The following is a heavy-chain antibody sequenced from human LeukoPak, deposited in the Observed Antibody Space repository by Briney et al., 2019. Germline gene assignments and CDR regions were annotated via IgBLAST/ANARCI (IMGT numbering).Heavy chain of an antibody. CDR1: GFTFSSYA. CDR2: ISGSGGST. J-gene: IGHJ4*02. Sequence: GGSLRLSCAASGFTFSSYAMSWVRQAPGKGLEWVSAISGSGGSTYYADSVKGRFTISRDNSKNTLYLQMNSLRAGDTAVYYCANRRVDTAMVGLTYFDYWGQGTLVTVSS. CDR3: ANRRVDTAMVGLTYFDY. V-gene: IGHV3-23*01. D-gene: IGHD5-18*01.